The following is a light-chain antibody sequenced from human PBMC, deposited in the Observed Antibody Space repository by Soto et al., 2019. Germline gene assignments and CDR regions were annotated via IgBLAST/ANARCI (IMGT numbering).Light chain of an antibody. V-gene: IGKV3-11*01. CDR1: HSVDIY. CDR2: DSY. J-gene: IGKJ4*01. CDR3: QQRKYWPPLT. Sequence: EVVLTQSPDTLSLSPGERATLSCKTSHSVDIYLAWYQQKPGQAPRLLIYDSYNRVTGIPTRFNGSGSGTDFTLPISSLEPEESAIYYCQQRKYWPPLTFGGGTKVEIK.